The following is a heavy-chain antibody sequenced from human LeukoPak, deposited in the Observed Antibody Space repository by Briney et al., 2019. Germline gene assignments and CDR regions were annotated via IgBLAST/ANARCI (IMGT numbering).Heavy chain of an antibody. CDR1: GFTFSSYS. J-gene: IGHJ6*03. D-gene: IGHD4-11*01. V-gene: IGHV3-21*01. CDR2: ISSSSSYI. Sequence: GGSLRLSCAASGFTFSSYSMNWVRQAPGKGLEWVSSISSSSSYIYYADSVKGRFTISRDNAKNSLYLQMNSLRAEDTAVYYCARARGTVTNYYYYHMDVWGKGTTVTISS. CDR3: ARARGTVTNYYYYHMDV.